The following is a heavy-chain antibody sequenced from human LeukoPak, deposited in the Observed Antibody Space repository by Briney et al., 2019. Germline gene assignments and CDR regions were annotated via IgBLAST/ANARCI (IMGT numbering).Heavy chain of an antibody. V-gene: IGHV5-51*01. CDR3: ARAGYSGYDFLNWSYMDI. Sequence: GESLKISCKGSGYSFTNYWIGWVRQMPGKGLEWMGIVYPADSDTRYSPSFQGQVTISADKSISTAYLQWNSLKASDTAMYFCARAGYSGYDFLNWSYMDIWGKGTTVTVSS. D-gene: IGHD5-12*01. J-gene: IGHJ6*04. CDR1: GYSFTNYW. CDR2: VYPADSDT.